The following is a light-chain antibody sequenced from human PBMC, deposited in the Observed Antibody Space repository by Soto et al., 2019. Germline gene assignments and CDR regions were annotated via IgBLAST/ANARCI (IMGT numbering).Light chain of an antibody. Sequence: DIQMTQSPFFVFASVGDTVTITCRASQDISNWLAWYQQKPGKAPKLRISSSYSLQSGVQSRFRGSVSGTDFTLTISSLQPEDFATYYCQQANSFPPWTFGQGTKVEIK. J-gene: IGKJ1*01. CDR2: SSY. CDR3: QQANSFPPWT. V-gene: IGKV1D-12*01. CDR1: QDISNW.